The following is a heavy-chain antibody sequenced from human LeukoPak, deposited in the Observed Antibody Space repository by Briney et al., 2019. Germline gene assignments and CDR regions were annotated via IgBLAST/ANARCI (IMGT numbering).Heavy chain of an antibody. CDR2: LSGSGTVA. Sequence: GGSLRLSCTASGFTFSDYYMTWIRQAPGKGLDWLSYLSGSGTVAYYADSLKGRFTILRDNAKNSLFLQMDSLGAEDTAIYYCARLPIGNFDFDYWGQGSLVTVSS. CDR3: ARLPIGNFDFDY. D-gene: IGHD4-23*01. CDR1: GFTFSDYY. J-gene: IGHJ4*02. V-gene: IGHV3-11*01.